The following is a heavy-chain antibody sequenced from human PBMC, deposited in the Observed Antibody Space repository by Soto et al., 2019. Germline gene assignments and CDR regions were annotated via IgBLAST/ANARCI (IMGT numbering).Heavy chain of an antibody. V-gene: IGHV4-59*08. CDR2: IYYSGST. D-gene: IGHD4-17*01. CDR3: ARRYGGAFDI. Sequence: PSELMRLTCTVSGGYIRSYYWSWIRQPPGKGLEWIGYIYYSGSTNYNPSLKSRVTISVDTSKNQFSLKLSSVTAADTAVYYCARRYGGAFDIWGQGTMVTVSS. CDR1: GGYIRSYY. J-gene: IGHJ3*02.